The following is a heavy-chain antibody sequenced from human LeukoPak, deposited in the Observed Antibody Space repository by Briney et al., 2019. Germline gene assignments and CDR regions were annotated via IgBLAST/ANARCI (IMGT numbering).Heavy chain of an antibody. CDR1: GGSISSYY. J-gene: IGHJ4*02. Sequence: PSETLSLTCTVSGGSISSYYWSWIRQPPGKGLEWIGYIYYSGSTNYNPSLKSRVTISVDTSKNHFSLKLSSVTAADTAVYYCARENSGGIAGFDYWGQGTLVTVSS. CDR2: IYYSGST. V-gene: IGHV4-59*01. CDR3: ARENSGGIAGFDY. D-gene: IGHD6-13*01.